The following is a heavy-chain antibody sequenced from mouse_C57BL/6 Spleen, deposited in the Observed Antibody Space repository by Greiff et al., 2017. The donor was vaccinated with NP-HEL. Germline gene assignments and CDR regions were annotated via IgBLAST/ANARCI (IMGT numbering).Heavy chain of an antibody. Sequence: EVQRVESGGGLVKPGGSLKLSCAASGFTFSSYAMSWVRQTPEKRLEWVATISDGGSYTYYPDNVKGRFTISRDNAKNNLYLQMSHLKSEDTAMYYCAREDYYGSSRGYFDVWGTGTTVTVSS. D-gene: IGHD1-1*01. J-gene: IGHJ1*03. CDR1: GFTFSSYA. V-gene: IGHV5-4*01. CDR2: ISDGGSYT. CDR3: AREDYYGSSRGYFDV.